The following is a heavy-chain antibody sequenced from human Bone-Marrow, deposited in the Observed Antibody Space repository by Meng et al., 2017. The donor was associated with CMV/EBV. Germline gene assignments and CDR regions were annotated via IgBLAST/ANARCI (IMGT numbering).Heavy chain of an antibody. Sequence: EPLSLPCVIYGDSVSSNRAAWNWIRQSPSGGREWLGRTYYRSKWYNGDAVSVKRRITINPSTSTNQFSEQLNSVTPEDTAVDYCARVCLRSKTGTTLGLDAWGQGTLVTVSS. CDR3: ARVCLRSKTGTTLGLDA. D-gene: IGHD1-7*01. V-gene: IGHV6-1*01. CDR2: TYYRSKWYN. CDR1: GDSVSSNRAA. J-gene: IGHJ5*02.